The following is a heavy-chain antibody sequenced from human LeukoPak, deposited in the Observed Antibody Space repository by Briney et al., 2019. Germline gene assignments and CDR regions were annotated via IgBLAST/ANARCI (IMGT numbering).Heavy chain of an antibody. CDR1: GFTFSSYA. Sequence: GGSLRLSCAASGFTFSSYAMSWVRQAPARGLEWVSSLRGDGDTFYADSVKGRFTLSRDDSRNTVYLQLNNLRVEDTAIYYCAKASCVSNADAVLWGQGTLVTVSS. CDR2: LRGDGDT. CDR3: AKASCVSNADAVL. V-gene: IGHV3-23*01. J-gene: IGHJ4*02. D-gene: IGHD2-15*01.